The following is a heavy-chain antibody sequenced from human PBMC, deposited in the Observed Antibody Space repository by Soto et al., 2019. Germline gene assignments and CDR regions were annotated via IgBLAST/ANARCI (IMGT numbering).Heavy chain of an antibody. J-gene: IGHJ4*02. CDR2: ISYDGSNE. CDR3: ARVALRTFITLGGPLY. V-gene: IGHV3-30*03. CDR1: GFTFSTYQ. Sequence: GGSLRLSCEDSGFTFSTYQMYWVRQTPGRGLEWVAVISYDGSNEYYADSVKGRFTISRDNSKNTLYLQMNSLRVEDTAVYYCARVALRTFITLGGPLYWGQGIMVTVSS. D-gene: IGHD3-16*01.